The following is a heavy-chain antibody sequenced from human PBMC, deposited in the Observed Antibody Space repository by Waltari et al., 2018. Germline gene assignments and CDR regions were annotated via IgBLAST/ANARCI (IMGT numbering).Heavy chain of an antibody. CDR1: GFTFGDYA. V-gene: IGHV3-49*03. Sequence: EVQLVESGGGLVQPGRSLRLSCTASGFTFGDYAMSWFRQAPGKGLEWVGFIRSKAYGGTTEYAASVKGRFTISRDDSKSIAYLQMNSLKTEDTAVYYCTRDVQWLVLGSDAFDIWGQGTMVTVSS. J-gene: IGHJ3*02. CDR3: TRDVQWLVLGSDAFDI. CDR2: IRSKAYGGTT. D-gene: IGHD6-19*01.